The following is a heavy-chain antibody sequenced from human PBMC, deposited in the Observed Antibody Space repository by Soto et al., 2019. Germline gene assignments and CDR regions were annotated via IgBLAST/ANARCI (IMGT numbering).Heavy chain of an antibody. V-gene: IGHV3-33*01. CDR2: IWYDGSNK. J-gene: IGHJ3*02. CDR3: AREEGRSVGATGYDAFDI. Sequence: GGSLRLSCAASGFTFSSYGMHWVRQAPGKGLEWVAVIWYDGSNKYYADSVKGRFTISRDNSKNTLYLQMNSLRAEDTAVYYCAREEGRSVGATGYDAFDIWGQGTMVTVSS. D-gene: IGHD1-26*01. CDR1: GFTFSSYG.